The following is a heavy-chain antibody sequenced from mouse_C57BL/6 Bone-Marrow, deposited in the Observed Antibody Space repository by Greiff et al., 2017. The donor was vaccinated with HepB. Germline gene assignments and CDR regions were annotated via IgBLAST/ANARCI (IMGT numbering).Heavy chain of an antibody. D-gene: IGHD1-1*01. J-gene: IGHJ2*01. CDR1: GYTFTSYW. CDR3: ARSITTVVAKDFDY. Sequence: QVQLKQPGAELVKPGASVKLSCKASGYTFTSYWMHWVKQRPGRGLEWIGRIDPNSGGTKYNEKFKSKATLTVDKPSSTAYMQLSSLTSEDSAVYYCARSITTVVAKDFDYWGQGTTLTVSS. V-gene: IGHV1-72*01. CDR2: IDPNSGGT.